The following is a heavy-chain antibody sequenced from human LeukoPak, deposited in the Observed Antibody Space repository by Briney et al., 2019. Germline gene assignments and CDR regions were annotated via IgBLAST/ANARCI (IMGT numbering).Heavy chain of an antibody. CDR2: ISYDGSNK. V-gene: IGHV3-30*03. J-gene: IGHJ4*02. CDR1: GFTFSSYG. D-gene: IGHD4-17*01. CDR3: ARDGDGRGEDFDY. Sequence: GGSLRLSCAASGFTFSSYGMHWVRQAPGKGLEWVAVISYDGSNKYYADSVKGRFTISRDNSKNTLYLQMNSLRAEDTAVYYCARDGDGRGEDFDYWGQGILVTVSS.